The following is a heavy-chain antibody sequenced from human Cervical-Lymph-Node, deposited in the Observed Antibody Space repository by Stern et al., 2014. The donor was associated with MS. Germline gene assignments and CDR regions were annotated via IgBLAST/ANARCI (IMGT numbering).Heavy chain of an antibody. J-gene: IGHJ4*02. CDR1: GYTFTSYY. CDR3: ARESSGYDPLDY. CDR2: INPSGGST. V-gene: IGHV1-46*03. Sequence: QDQLVQSGAEVKKPGASVKVSCKASGYTFTSYYMHWVRQAPGQGLEWMGIINPSGGSTSYAQKCQGRVTMTRDTSTSTVYMELSSLRSEDTAVYYCARESSGYDPLDYWGQGTLVTVSS. D-gene: IGHD5-12*01.